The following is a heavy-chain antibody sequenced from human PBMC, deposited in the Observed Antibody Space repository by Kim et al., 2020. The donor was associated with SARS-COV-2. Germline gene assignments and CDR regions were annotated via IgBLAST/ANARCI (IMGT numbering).Heavy chain of an antibody. Sequence: GGSLRLSCAASGFTFSRYWMSWVRQAPGKGLEWVANIKQDGSEKYYVDSVKGRFTISRDNAKNSLYLQMNSLRAEDTAVYYCAREVPGRGGMDVWGQGTTVTVSS. J-gene: IGHJ6*02. CDR2: IKQDGSEK. V-gene: IGHV3-7*01. CDR1: GFTFSRYW. D-gene: IGHD3-10*01. CDR3: AREVPGRGGMDV.